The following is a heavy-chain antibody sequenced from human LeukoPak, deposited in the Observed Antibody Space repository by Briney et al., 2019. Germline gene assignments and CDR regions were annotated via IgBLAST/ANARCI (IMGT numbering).Heavy chain of an antibody. Sequence: ASVKVSCKASGYTFTSYYMHWVRQAPGQGLEWMGIINPSGGSTSHAQKFQGRVTMTRDTSTSTVYMELSSLRSEDTAVYYCARDYHRRYYYDSSGYQVGYWGQGTLVTVSS. CDR1: GYTFTSYY. D-gene: IGHD3-22*01. V-gene: IGHV1-46*01. J-gene: IGHJ4*02. CDR2: INPSGGST. CDR3: ARDYHRRYYYDSSGYQVGY.